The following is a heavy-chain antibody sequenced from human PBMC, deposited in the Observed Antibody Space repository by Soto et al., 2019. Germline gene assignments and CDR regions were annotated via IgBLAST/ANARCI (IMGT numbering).Heavy chain of an antibody. Sequence: QVQLQQWRAGLLKPSETLSPTCAVYGSSFSGYYWSWIRQPPGKGLEWIWEINHSGSTNYNPSLQSRVTISVDPSRNRFSLKLSCVNAADTAVYYCARARTYCRGGSCYQGLACDIWGQGTMVTVSS. CDR2: INHSGST. D-gene: IGHD2-15*01. CDR3: ARARTYCRGGSCYQGLACDI. CDR1: GSSFSGYY. V-gene: IGHV4-34*01. J-gene: IGHJ3*02.